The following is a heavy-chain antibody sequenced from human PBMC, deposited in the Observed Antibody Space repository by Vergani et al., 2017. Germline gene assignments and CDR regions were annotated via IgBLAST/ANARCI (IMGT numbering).Heavy chain of an antibody. J-gene: IGHJ6*03. CDR3: ARHKEKSGSRKFYYSYTTGM. V-gene: IGHV4-39*01. CDR2: IYYSGST. D-gene: IGHD3-3*01. CDR1: GGSIRSTFYY. Sequence: QLQLQESDPGLVKPSETLSLTCTVSGGSIRSTFYYWGWIRQPPGKGLEWIGTIYYSGSTYYNPSLKSRVTISVDTSKNQFSLKLNSVTAADTAVYYCARHKEKSGSRKFYYSYTTGMWGKGTPVTVSS.